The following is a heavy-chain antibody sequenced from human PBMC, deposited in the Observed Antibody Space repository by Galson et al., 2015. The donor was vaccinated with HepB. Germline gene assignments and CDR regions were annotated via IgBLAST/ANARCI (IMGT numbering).Heavy chain of an antibody. CDR2: IYYSGST. Sequence: SETLSLTCTVSGGSISSSSYYWGWIRQPPGKGLEWIGSIYYSGSTYYNPSLKSRVTISVDTSKNQFSLKLSSVTAADTAVYYCARPGIVAGPLDALDIWGQGTMVTVSS. D-gene: IGHD1-26*01. CDR3: ARPGIVAGPLDALDI. V-gene: IGHV4-39*01. CDR1: GGSISSSSYY. J-gene: IGHJ3*02.